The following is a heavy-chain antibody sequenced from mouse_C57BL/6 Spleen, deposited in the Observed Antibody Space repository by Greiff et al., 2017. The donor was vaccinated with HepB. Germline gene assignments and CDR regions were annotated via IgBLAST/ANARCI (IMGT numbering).Heavy chain of an antibody. V-gene: IGHV7-3*01. CDR1: GFTFTDYY. CDR3: ARYDGYYYAMDD. J-gene: IGHJ4*01. D-gene: IGHD2-3*01. Sequence: EVKLMESGGGLVQPGGSLSLSCAASGFTFTDYYMSWVRQPPGKALEWLGFIRNKANGYTTEYSASVKGRFTISRDNSQSILYLQMNALRAEDSATHYCARYDGYYYAMDDWGQGTSVTVSS. CDR2: IRNKANGYTT.